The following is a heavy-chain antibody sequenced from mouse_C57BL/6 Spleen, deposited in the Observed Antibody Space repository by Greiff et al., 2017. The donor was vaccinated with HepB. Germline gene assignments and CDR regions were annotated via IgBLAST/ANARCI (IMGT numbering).Heavy chain of an antibody. D-gene: IGHD1-1*01. CDR2: IHPNSGST. V-gene: IGHV1-64*01. CDR3: ARVGYGSRKAYYFDY. Sequence: QVQLQQPGAELVKPGASVKLSCKASGYTFTSYWMHWVKQRPGQGLEWIGMIHPNSGSTNYNEKFKSKATLTVDKSSSTAYMQLSSLTSEDSAVYYCARVGYGSRKAYYFDYWGQGTTLTVSS. J-gene: IGHJ2*01. CDR1: GYTFTSYW.